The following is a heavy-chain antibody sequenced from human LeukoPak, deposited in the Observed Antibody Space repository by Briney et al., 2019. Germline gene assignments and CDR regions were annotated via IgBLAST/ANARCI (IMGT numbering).Heavy chain of an antibody. J-gene: IGHJ5*02. Sequence: GGSLRLSCAVSGFTFSSYWMSWVRQAPGKGLEWVANIKTDGSEKFYMDSVKGRFTISRDNSKNSLYLQMNSLRAEDTAVYYCARYSGSVSFDPWGQGTLVTVSS. CDR1: GFTFSSYW. CDR2: IKTDGSEK. V-gene: IGHV3-7*01. D-gene: IGHD3-10*01. CDR3: ARYSGSVSFDP.